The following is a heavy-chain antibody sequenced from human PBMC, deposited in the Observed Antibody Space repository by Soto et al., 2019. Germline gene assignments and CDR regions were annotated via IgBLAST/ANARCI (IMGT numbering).Heavy chain of an antibody. Sequence: GGSLRLSCAASGFTFSSYAMSWVRQAPGKGLEWVSAFSASGGSTFYADSVKGRFTVSRDNSKNTLYLQMGSLRVEDMAVYYCVRRHVTSGWPDYWGSGTLVTLSS. CDR2: FSASGGST. V-gene: IGHV3-23*01. J-gene: IGHJ4*02. CDR1: GFTFSSYA. CDR3: VRRHVTSGWPDY. D-gene: IGHD6-19*01.